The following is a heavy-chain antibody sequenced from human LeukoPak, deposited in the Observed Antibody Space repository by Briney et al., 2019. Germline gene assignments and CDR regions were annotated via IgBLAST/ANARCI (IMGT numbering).Heavy chain of an antibody. V-gene: IGHV4-59*01. CDR2: IYYSGST. Sequence: SETLSLTCTVSGGSISSYYWSWIRQPPGKGLEWLGYIYYSGSTNYNPSLKSRVTISVDTSKNQFSLKLSSVTAADTAVYYCARSPTTMVRGVIITLLGDAFDIWGQGTMVSVSS. CDR1: GGSISSYY. J-gene: IGHJ3*02. CDR3: ARSPTTMVRGVIITLLGDAFDI. D-gene: IGHD3-10*01.